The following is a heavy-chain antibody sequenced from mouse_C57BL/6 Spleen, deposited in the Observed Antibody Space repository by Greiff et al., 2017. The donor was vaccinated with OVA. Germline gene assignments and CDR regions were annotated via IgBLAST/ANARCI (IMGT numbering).Heavy chain of an antibody. CDR3: ARALYYAMDD. J-gene: IGHJ4*01. CDR1: GFTFSSYA. Sequence: DVKLVESGGGLVKPGGSLKLSCAASGFTFSSYAMSWFRQTPEKRLEWVATISDGGSYTYYPDNVKGRFTISRDNAKNNLYLQMSHLKAEDTAMYYCARALYYAMDDWGQGTSVTVSS. V-gene: IGHV5-4*03. CDR2: ISDGGSYT.